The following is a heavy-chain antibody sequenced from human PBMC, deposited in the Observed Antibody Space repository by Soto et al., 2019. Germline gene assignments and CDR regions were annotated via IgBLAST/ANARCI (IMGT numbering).Heavy chain of an antibody. Sequence: QVQLEESGRGVVPPGRSMRLTCAASGLTFSDYSMHWVSQAPDKGMECVARISYDGSNNYYADSVKVRFTISRDNSKNTLYLQMNSLRTEDTAVYYCEKDGTYIGGPNPAVLWGQGKLVTVSS. CDR3: EKDGTYIGGPNPAVL. V-gene: IGHV3-30*18. CDR2: ISYDGSNN. CDR1: GLTFSDYS. D-gene: IGHD2-15*01. J-gene: IGHJ4*02.